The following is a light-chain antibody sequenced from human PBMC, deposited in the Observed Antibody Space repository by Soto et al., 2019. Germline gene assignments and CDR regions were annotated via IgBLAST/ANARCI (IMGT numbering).Light chain of an antibody. CDR3: QQSYTTPRT. V-gene: IGKV1-39*01. Sequence: DIQMTQSPSSLSASVGDRVTITCWASQYISNYLNWYQQKPGKAPNLLIYAASTLHSGVPSRFSGSGSGTDFTLTISSLQPEDFATYFCQQSYTTPRTFGLGTKVDTK. CDR1: QYISNY. CDR2: AAS. J-gene: IGKJ4*01.